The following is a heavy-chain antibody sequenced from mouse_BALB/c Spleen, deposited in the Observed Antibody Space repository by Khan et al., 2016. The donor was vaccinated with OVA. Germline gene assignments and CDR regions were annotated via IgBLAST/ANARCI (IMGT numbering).Heavy chain of an antibody. CDR1: GFSLTSYG. V-gene: IGHV2-3*01. D-gene: IGHD1-1*01. CDR3: SKFTPDYYSVDY. Sequence: QMQLEESGPGLVAPSQSLSITCSVSGFSLTSYGVSWVRQPPGKGLEWLGVIWGDGSTNYHSALISRLLIRKDNSKSQVFLKMSSLQTDDTATYYCSKFTPDYYSVDYWGQGTSVTVSS. CDR2: IWGDGST. J-gene: IGHJ4*01.